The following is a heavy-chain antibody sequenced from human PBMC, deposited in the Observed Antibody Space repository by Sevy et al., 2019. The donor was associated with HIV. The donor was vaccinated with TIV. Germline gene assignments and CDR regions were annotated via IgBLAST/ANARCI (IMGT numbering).Heavy chain of an antibody. V-gene: IGHV3-9*01. CDR1: GFRFEDYG. D-gene: IGHD3-10*01. J-gene: IGHJ4*02. CDR3: AKDLLPYGSGSYPLDY. Sequence: GGSLRLSCAASGFRFEDYGMHWVRRAPGKGLEWVSGISWNSGSVGYAVSVKGRFTISRDNAKNLLYLQMNSLTSEDTALYYCAKDLLPYGSGSYPLDYWGQGTVVTVSS. CDR2: ISWNSGSV.